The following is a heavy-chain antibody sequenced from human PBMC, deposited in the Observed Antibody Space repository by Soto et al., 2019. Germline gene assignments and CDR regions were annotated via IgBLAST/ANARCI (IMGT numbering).Heavy chain of an antibody. Sequence: SSVKVSCKASGGTFSSYAISWVRQAPGQGLEWMGGIIPIFGTANYAQKFQGRVTITADESTSTAYMELSSLGSEDTAVYYCARDNSRYYDFWSGYYPHKDLYLDGWG. D-gene: IGHD3-3*01. V-gene: IGHV1-69*13. CDR1: GGTFSSYA. CDR2: IIPIFGTA. CDR3: ARDNSRYYDFWSGYYPHKDLYLDG. J-gene: IGHJ6*03.